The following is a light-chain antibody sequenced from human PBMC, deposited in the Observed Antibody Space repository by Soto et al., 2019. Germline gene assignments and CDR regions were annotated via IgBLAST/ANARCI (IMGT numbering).Light chain of an antibody. V-gene: IGLV2-8*01. CDR2: EVN. CDR3: CSYAGVFIRLWV. Sequence: QSVLTQPPSASGSPGQSVAISCTGTSSDVGGYNYVSWYQQHPGKAPKLMIYEVNTRPSGVPHRSSGSKSGTAGSLTISGLQSEDEDDYYCCSYAGVFIRLWVFGSGTKVTVL. CDR1: SSDVGGYNY. J-gene: IGLJ1*01.